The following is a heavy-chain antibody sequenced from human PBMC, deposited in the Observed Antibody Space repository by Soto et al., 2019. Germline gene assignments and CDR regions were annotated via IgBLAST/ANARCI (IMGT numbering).Heavy chain of an antibody. CDR1: EFTFNTYW. CDR3: ARDWGTPGRGSAVGYYYHYGMDV. CDR2: IKDDGSEK. J-gene: IGHJ6*02. V-gene: IGHV3-7*01. D-gene: IGHD6-19*01. Sequence: EVQLVESGGGLVQPGGSLRLSCVASEFTFNTYWMNWVHQAPGRGLEWVANIKDDGSEKNYVDSVKGRFTISRDNAKNSTYLQMNSRRGEYRAEHFCARDWGTPGRGSAVGYYYHYGMDVWGQVTTVTVSS.